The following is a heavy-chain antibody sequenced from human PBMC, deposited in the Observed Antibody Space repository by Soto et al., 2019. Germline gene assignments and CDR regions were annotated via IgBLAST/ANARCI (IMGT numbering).Heavy chain of an antibody. CDR3: ARDLGGRYAIFDY. Sequence: EVQLVESGGGLVKPGGSLRLSCAASGFTFSSYSMNWVRQAPGKWLEWVSSISSSSSYIYYADSVKGRFTISRDNAKNSLYLQMNSLRAEDTAVYYCARDLGGRYAIFDYWGQGTLVTVSS. CDR2: ISSSSSYI. D-gene: IGHD2-8*01. V-gene: IGHV3-21*01. J-gene: IGHJ4*02. CDR1: GFTFSSYS.